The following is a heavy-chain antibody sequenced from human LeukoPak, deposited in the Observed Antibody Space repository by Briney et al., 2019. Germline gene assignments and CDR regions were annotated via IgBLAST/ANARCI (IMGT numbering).Heavy chain of an antibody. D-gene: IGHD6-6*01. CDR3: ARVPGPSIAARRGDY. V-gene: IGHV1-69*13. CDR1: GGTFSSYA. J-gene: IGHJ4*02. Sequence: ASVKVSCKASGGTFSSYAISWVRQAPGQGLEWMGGIIPIFGTANYAQKFQGRVTITADESTSTAYMELSSLRSEDTAVYYCARVPGPSIAARRGDYWGQGTLVTVSS. CDR2: IIPIFGTA.